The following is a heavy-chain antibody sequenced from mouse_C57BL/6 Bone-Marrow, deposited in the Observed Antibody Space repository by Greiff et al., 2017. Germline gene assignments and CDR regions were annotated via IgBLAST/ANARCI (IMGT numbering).Heavy chain of an antibody. Sequence: VQLQQSGPVLVKPGASVKMSCKASGYTFTDYYMNWVKQSHGKSLEWIGVINPYNGGTSYNQKFKGKATLTVDKSSSTAYMQLKSLTSEDSAVYYCARWYYGSPWYFDVWGTGTTVTVSS. D-gene: IGHD1-1*01. CDR1: GYTFTDYY. V-gene: IGHV1-19*01. CDR2: INPYNGGT. J-gene: IGHJ1*03. CDR3: ARWYYGSPWYFDV.